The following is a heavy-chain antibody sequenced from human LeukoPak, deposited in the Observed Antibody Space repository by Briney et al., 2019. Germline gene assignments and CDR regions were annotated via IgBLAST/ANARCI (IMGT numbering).Heavy chain of an antibody. V-gene: IGHV1-18*01. J-gene: IGHJ6*03. D-gene: IGHD6-13*01. CDR1: GYTFTSYG. CDR2: ISAYNGNT. CDR3: AREGPPRSSWYYYYYYMDV. Sequence: GASVKVSCKASGYTFTSYGISWVRQAPGQGLEWMGWISAYNGNTNYAQKLQGRVTMTTDTSTSTAYMELRSLRSDDTAVYYCAREGPPRSSWYYYYYYMDVWGKGTTVTVSS.